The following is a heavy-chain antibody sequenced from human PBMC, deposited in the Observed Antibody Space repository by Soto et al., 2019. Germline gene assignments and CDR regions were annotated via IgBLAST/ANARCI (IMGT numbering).Heavy chain of an antibody. J-gene: IGHJ4*02. V-gene: IGHV3-74*01. D-gene: IGHD1-26*01. CDR3: ASGGAMGVDY. CDR1: GFTFNTHW. CDR2: IYFDGITT. Sequence: EVQLVESGGGVVQPGGSLRLSCTASGFTFNTHWMHWVRQAPGKGLVWVSRIYFDGITTNYAESVKCRLTVSRDNAKNTVYLHVNTRRDEDTAVYYCASGGAMGVDYWGQGTLVTVSS.